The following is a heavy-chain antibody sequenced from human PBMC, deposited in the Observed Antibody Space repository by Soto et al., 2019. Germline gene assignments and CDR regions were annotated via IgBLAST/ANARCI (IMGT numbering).Heavy chain of an antibody. CDR3: ARDLGTGTDY. J-gene: IGHJ4*02. Sequence: QVQLQESGPGLVKPSGTLSLTCAVSGDSISSSNWWSWVRQAPGKGLEWIGEIYHSGATTYNPSLKSRAPISVDPSNHHFSLKMTSGTAADTAVYFCARDLGTGTDYWGRGTLVTVAS. V-gene: IGHV4-4*02. CDR1: GDSISSSNW. CDR2: IYHSGAT.